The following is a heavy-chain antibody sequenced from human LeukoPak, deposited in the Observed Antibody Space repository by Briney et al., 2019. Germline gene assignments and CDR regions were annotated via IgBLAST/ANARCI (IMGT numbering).Heavy chain of an antibody. CDR2: INSEGSST. D-gene: IGHD4-23*01. Sequence: GGSLRLSCAASGFTFSSYLMHWVRHAPGKGLVWVSRINSEGSSTNYADSVKGRFTISRDNAKNTLYLQTNSLRAEDTAVYYCARAPTDDYGGNYYYYYGMDVWGQGTTVTVSS. CDR1: GFTFSSYL. J-gene: IGHJ6*02. CDR3: ARAPTDDYGGNYYYYYGMDV. V-gene: IGHV3-74*01.